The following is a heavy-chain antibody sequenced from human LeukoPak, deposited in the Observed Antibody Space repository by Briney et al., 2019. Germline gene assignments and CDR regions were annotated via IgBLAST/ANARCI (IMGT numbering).Heavy chain of an antibody. V-gene: IGHV1-18*01. J-gene: IGHJ4*02. D-gene: IGHD3-10*01. Sequence: APVKVSCKASGYTFTSYGISWVRQAPGQGLEWMGWISTYNGNTNYAQKLQGRVTMTTDTSTSTAYMELRSLRSDDTAVYYCAIQFRFGESIDYWGQGTLVTVSS. CDR2: ISTYNGNT. CDR3: AIQFRFGESIDY. CDR1: GYTFTSYG.